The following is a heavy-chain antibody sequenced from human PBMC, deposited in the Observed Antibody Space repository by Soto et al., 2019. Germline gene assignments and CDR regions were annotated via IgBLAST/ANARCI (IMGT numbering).Heavy chain of an antibody. Sequence: SETLSLTCAVYGGSFSGYYWSWIRQPPGKGLEWIGEINHSGSTNYNPSLKSRVTISVDTSKNQFSLRLSSVTAADTAVYYCARRFYGDYYFDYWGQGTLVTVSS. CDR2: INHSGST. J-gene: IGHJ4*02. D-gene: IGHD4-17*01. V-gene: IGHV4-34*01. CDR3: ARRFYGDYYFDY. CDR1: GGSFSGYY.